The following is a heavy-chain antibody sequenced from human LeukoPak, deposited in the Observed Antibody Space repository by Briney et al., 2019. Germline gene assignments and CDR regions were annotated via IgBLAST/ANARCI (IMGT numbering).Heavy chain of an antibody. CDR3: ARRDTRMGAFDF. CDR2: IYYSGST. J-gene: IGHJ4*02. V-gene: IGHV4-39*01. CDR1: GGSISSSTYY. D-gene: IGHD5-18*01. Sequence: SETLSLTCTVSGGSISSSTYYWGWIRQPPGKGLEWIGSIYYSGSTYYNPSLKSRVTISVDTSKNQFSLKLSSVTAADTAVYYSARRDTRMGAFDFWGQGTLVTVSS.